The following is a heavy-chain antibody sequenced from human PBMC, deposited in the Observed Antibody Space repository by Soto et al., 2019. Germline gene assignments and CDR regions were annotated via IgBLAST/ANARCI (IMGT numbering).Heavy chain of an antibody. CDR1: GYTLTELS. J-gene: IGHJ6*02. CDR3: ATDPGGDYGEYSPSYFGMDV. D-gene: IGHD4-17*01. V-gene: IGHV1-24*01. CDR2: FDPEDGET. Sequence: GASVKVSCKVSGYTLTELSMHWVRQAPGKGLEWMGGFDPEDGETIYAQKFQGSVTMTADTSPDTAYMALSSPRSEDTAVYYCATDPGGDYGEYSPSYFGMDVRGQGTTVTVSS.